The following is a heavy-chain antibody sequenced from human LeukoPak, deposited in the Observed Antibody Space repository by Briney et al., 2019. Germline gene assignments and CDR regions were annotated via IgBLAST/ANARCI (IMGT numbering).Heavy chain of an antibody. Sequence: PSETLSLTCAVYGGSFSGYYWSWIRQPPGKGLEWIGEINHSGSTNYNPSLKSRVTISVDTSKNQFSLKLSSVTAADTAVYYCARRWFGELPDYWGQGTLVTVSS. J-gene: IGHJ4*02. D-gene: IGHD3-10*01. V-gene: IGHV4-34*01. CDR1: GGSFSGYY. CDR2: INHSGST. CDR3: ARRWFGELPDY.